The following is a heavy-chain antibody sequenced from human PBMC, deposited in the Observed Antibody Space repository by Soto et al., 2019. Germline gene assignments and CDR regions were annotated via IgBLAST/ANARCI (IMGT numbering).Heavy chain of an antibody. CDR3: ASIVAAFDY. CDR1: GGSISSSSYY. CDR2: IYYSGST. Sequence: SETLSLTCAVSGGSISSSSYYWGWIRQPPGKGLEWIGSIYYSGSTYYNPSLKSRVTISVDTSKNQFSLKLSSVTAADTAVYYCASIVAAFDYWGQGTLVTVSS. D-gene: IGHD6-13*01. J-gene: IGHJ4*02. V-gene: IGHV4-39*01.